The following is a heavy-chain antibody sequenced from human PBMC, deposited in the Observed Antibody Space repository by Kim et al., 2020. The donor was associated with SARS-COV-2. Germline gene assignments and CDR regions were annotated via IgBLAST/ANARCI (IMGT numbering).Heavy chain of an antibody. J-gene: IGHJ5*02. CDR1: GGSISSGGYY. D-gene: IGHD3-10*01. V-gene: IGHV4-31*03. CDR3: ARDGGDGSGFKGWFDP. CDR2: IYYSGST. Sequence: SETLSLTCTVSGGSISSGGYYWSWIRQHPGKGLEWIGYIYYSGSTYYNPSLKSRVTISVDTSKNQFSLKLSSVTAADTAVYYCARDGGDGSGFKGWFDPWGQGTLVTVSS.